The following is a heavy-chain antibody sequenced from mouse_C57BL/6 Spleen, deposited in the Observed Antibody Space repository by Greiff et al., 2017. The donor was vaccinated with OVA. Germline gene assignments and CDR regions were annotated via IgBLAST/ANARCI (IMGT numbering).Heavy chain of an antibody. CDR3: ARRGYGSSSYWYFDV. V-gene: IGHV1-72*01. J-gene: IGHJ1*03. CDR2: IDPNSGGT. D-gene: IGHD1-1*01. CDR1: GYTFTSYW. Sequence: QVQLKQPGAELVKPGASVKLSCKASGYTFTSYWMHWVKQRPGRGLEWIGRIDPNSGGTKYNEKFKSKATLTVDKPSSTAYMQLSSLTSEDSAVYYCARRGYGSSSYWYFDVWGTGTTVTVSS.